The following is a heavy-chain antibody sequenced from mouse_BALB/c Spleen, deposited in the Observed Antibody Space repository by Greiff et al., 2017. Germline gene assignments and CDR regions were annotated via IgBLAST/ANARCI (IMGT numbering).Heavy chain of an antibody. CDR1: GFTFSNYW. J-gene: IGHJ3*01. CDR3: TRDGSRPWFAY. CDR2: IRLKSNNYAT. D-gene: IGHD1-1*01. V-gene: IGHV6-6*02. Sequence: EVQLVESGGGLVQPGGSMKLSCVASGFTFSNYWMNWVRQSPEKGLEWVAEIRLKSNNYATHYAESVKGRFTISRDDSKSSVYLQKNNLRAEDTGIYYCTRDGSRPWFAYWGQGTLVTVSA.